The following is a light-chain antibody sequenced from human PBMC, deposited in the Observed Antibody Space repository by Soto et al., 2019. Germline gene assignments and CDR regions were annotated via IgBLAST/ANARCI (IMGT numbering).Light chain of an antibody. V-gene: IGKV1-39*01. CDR1: KSIGDY. Sequence: DIQMTQSPSSLSASVGDIFTIXXRESKSIGDYLNWYQQRPGKAPNXVIYSTSTLQSGVPSRFSGSGSGTDFTLTIGSLQPEDFAPYYCQQLHGYPITFGQGTRLEI. CDR3: QQLHGYPIT. J-gene: IGKJ5*01. CDR2: STS.